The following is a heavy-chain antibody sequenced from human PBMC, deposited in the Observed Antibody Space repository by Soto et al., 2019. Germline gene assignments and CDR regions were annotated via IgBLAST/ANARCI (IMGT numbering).Heavy chain of an antibody. Sequence: SWIRQPPGKALEWLALIDWDDDKYYSTSLKTRLTISKDTSKNQVVLTMTNMDPVDTATYYCARTYYYGSGTPKYYFDYWGQGTLVTVSS. CDR2: IDWDDDK. CDR3: ARTYYYGSGTPKYYFDY. J-gene: IGHJ4*02. V-gene: IGHV2-70*01. D-gene: IGHD3-10*01.